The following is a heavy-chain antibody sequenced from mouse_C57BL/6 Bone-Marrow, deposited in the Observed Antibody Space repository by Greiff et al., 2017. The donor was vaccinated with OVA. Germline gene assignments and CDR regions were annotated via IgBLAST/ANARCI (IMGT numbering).Heavy chain of an antibody. D-gene: IGHD1-1*01. Sequence: QVQLKESGAELVRPGASVTLSCKASGYTFTDYEMHWVKQTPVHGLEWIGAIDPETGGPAYNQKFKGKAILTADKSSSTAYMELRSLTSEDSAVYYCTGAVAYWYFDVWGTGTTVTVSS. CDR1: GYTFTDYE. CDR3: TGAVAYWYFDV. V-gene: IGHV1-15*01. J-gene: IGHJ1*03. CDR2: IDPETGGP.